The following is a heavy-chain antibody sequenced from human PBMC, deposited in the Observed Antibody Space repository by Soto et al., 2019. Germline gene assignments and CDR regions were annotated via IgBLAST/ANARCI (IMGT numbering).Heavy chain of an antibody. CDR3: ARRSNYYDSSGIFDY. Sequence: SVKVSCKASGGTFSSYAISWVRQAPGQGLEWMGGIIPIFGTANYAQKFQGRVTITADESTSTAYMELSSLRSEDTAVHYCARRSNYYDSSGIFDYWGQGTLVTVSS. D-gene: IGHD3-22*01. CDR2: IIPIFGTA. J-gene: IGHJ4*02. V-gene: IGHV1-69*13. CDR1: GGTFSSYA.